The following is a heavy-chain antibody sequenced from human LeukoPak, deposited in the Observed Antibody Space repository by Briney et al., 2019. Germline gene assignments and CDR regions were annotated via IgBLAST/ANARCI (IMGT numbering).Heavy chain of an antibody. CDR1: GFTFSSYG. Sequence: GGSLRLSCAASGFTFSSYGMSWVRQAPGKGLEWVSTISGSGGSTYYADPVKGRFTISRDNSKNTEYLQMNSLRAEDTAVYYCAKDRDDYVWGSYLGAFDIWGQGTMVTVSS. V-gene: IGHV3-23*01. J-gene: IGHJ3*02. CDR3: AKDRDDYVWGSYLGAFDI. D-gene: IGHD3-16*01. CDR2: ISGSGGST.